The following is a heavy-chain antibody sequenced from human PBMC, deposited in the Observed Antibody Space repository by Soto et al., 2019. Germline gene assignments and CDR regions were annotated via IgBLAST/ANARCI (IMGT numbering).Heavy chain of an antibody. CDR3: ARLNCSGGSCYSGSLDY. CDR1: GGSISSYY. Sequence: PSETLSLTCTVSGGSISSYYWSLLRQPPGKGLEWIGYIYYSGSTNYNPSLKSRVTISVDTSKNQFSLKLSSVTAADTAVYYCARLNCSGGSCYSGSLDYWGQGTLVTVSS. J-gene: IGHJ4*02. D-gene: IGHD2-15*01. V-gene: IGHV4-59*08. CDR2: IYYSGST.